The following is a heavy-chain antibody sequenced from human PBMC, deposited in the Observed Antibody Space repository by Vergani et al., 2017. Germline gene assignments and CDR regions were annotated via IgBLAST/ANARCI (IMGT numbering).Heavy chain of an antibody. D-gene: IGHD5-24*01. CDR2: ISPYNHKT. V-gene: IGHV1-18*04. CDR1: GYTFVNHP. J-gene: IGHJ4*02. Sequence: QAQLGQSDSEVKKPGDSVTLSCKTSGYTFVNHPITWVRQAPGQGLEWMGWISPYNHKTLYSEKVEGRVTMTSDTSSSTGFLELRRLTSDETVSYCCAAAKMATNDFDLRGRGKLGSVSS. CDR3: AAAKMATNDFDL.